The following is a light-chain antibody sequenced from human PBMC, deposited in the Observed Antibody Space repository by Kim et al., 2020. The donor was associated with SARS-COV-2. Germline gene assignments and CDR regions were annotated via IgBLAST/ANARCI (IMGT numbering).Light chain of an antibody. Sequence: QAGLTQPPSVSWGLGQTATLTCTWNSYNVGNRGAAWLQQHQGHPPKLLSYRNGDRPSGISERLSASRSGNTASLTITGLQPEDEADYYCSAWDSSLSAVVFGGGTQLTVL. CDR2: RNG. V-gene: IGLV10-54*01. J-gene: IGLJ3*02. CDR3: SAWDSSLSAVV. CDR1: SYNVGNRG.